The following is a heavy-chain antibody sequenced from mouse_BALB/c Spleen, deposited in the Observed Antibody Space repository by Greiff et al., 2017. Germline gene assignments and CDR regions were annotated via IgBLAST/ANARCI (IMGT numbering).Heavy chain of an antibody. V-gene: IGHV3-2*02. D-gene: IGHD2-4*01. CDR2: ISYSGST. CDR1: GYSITSYYA. CDR3: GRGCTMITGFAY. J-gene: IGHJ3*01. Sequence: EVQLQQSGAGLVKPSQSLSLSCTASGYSITSYYAWYWIRQFPGNQLGWMGYISYSGSTSYNPSLKSRISITRDTSKNQFFLQLNSVTTEDTATYCCGRGCTMITGFAYWGQGTLVTVSA.